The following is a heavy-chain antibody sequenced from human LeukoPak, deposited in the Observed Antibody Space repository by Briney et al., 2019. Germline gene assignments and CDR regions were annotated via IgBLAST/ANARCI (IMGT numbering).Heavy chain of an antibody. CDR1: EFSVGSNY. V-gene: IGHV3-66*01. D-gene: IGHD4-23*01. CDR2: IYSGGST. J-gene: IGHJ4*02. Sequence: GGSLRLSCAASEFSVGSNYMTWVRQAPGKGLEWVSLIYSGGSTYYADSVKGRFTISRDNSKNTLYLQMNSLRAEDTAVYYCARAPSVGGPPSFDYWGQGTLVTVSS. CDR3: ARAPSVGGPPSFDY.